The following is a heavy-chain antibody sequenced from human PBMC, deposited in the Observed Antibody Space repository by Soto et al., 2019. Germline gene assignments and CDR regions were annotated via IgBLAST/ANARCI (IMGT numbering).Heavy chain of an antibody. CDR3: AKDTGGGKKHHYYGLDV. D-gene: IGHD3-10*01. Sequence: QVQLVESGGGVVQPGRSLRLTCGASGFTFSEHGMHWVRQAPGRGLEWVAFISYAGRDKYYSDSVRGRFTISRDNAKNTVCIQLRSLGAEDTAVYYCAKDTGGGKKHHYYGLDVRGQGTTVTVSS. CDR1: GFTFSEHG. CDR2: ISYAGRDK. J-gene: IGHJ6*02. V-gene: IGHV3-30*18.